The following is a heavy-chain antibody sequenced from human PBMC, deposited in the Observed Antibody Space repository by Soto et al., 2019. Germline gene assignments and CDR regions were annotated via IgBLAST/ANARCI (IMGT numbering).Heavy chain of an antibody. V-gene: IGHV4-59*01. CDR3: GRGASNRTGSWYYYYYGMDV. Sequence: PSGALSLTSTVSGVSISSYYWSWIRQPPGKGLEWIGYIYYSGSTNYNPSPKSRVTISVDTSKNQSSLQLSSMTAADTAVFYCGRGASNRTGSWYYYYYGMDVWGQGTTVTVSS. CDR1: GVSISSYY. D-gene: IGHD2-21*01. CDR2: IYYSGST. J-gene: IGHJ6*02.